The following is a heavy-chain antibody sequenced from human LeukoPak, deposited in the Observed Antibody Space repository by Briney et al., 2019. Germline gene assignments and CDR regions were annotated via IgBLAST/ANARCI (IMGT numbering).Heavy chain of an antibody. CDR2: IYYSGST. V-gene: IGHV4-59*08. CDR1: GGSISSYY. J-gene: IGHJ3*02. Sequence: SETLSLTCTVSGGSISSYYWSWIRQPPGKGLEWIGYIYYSGSTTYNPSLKSRVTISVDTSKNQFSLKLSSVTAADTAVYYCARRSLGATLGYAFDIWGQGTMVTVSS. CDR3: ARRSLGATLGYAFDI. D-gene: IGHD1-26*01.